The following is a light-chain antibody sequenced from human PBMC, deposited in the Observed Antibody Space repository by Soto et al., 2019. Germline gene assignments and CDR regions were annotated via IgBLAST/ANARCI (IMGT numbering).Light chain of an antibody. V-gene: IGLV2-23*03. Sequence: QSALTQPASVSGSPGQSITISCTGTSSDVGSYNLVSWYQQHPGKAPKLMIYEGSKRPSGVSNRFSASKSGNTASLTISGLQAEDEADYYCCSYAGSSTFHVVFGGGTKLTVL. CDR1: SSDVGSYNL. CDR3: CSYAGSSTFHVV. J-gene: IGLJ2*01. CDR2: EGS.